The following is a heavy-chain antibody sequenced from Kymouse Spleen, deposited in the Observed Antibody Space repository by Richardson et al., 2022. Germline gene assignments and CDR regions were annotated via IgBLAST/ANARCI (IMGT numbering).Heavy chain of an antibody. V-gene: IGHV3-73*02. Sequence: EVQLVESGGGLVQPGGSLKLSCAASGFTFSGSAMHWVRQASGKGLEWVGRIRSKANSYATAYAASVKGRFTISRDDSKNTAYLQMNSLKTEDTAVYYCTRRGYSYGAYYYYYGMDVWGQGTTVTVSS. J-gene: IGHJ6*02. CDR2: IRSKANSYAT. CDR1: GFTFSGSA. CDR3: TRRGYSYGAYYYYYGMDV. D-gene: IGHD5-18,IGHD5-18*01.